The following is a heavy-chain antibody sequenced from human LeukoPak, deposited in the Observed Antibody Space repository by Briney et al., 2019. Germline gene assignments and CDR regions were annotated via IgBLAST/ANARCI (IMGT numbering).Heavy chain of an antibody. V-gene: IGHV4-34*01. J-gene: IGHJ6*02. CDR2: INHSGST. Sequence: SETLSLTCAVYGGSFSGYYWSWIRQPPGKGLEWIGEINHSGSTNYNPSLKSRVTISVDTSKNQFSLKLSSVTAADTAVYYCARDRINSALGSYYYGMAVWGQGTTVTVSS. CDR3: ARDRINSALGSYYYGMAV. D-gene: IGHD1-14*01. CDR1: GGSFSGYY.